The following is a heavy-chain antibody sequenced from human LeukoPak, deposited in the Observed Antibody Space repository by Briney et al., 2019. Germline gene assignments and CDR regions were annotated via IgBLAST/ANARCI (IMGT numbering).Heavy chain of an antibody. CDR1: GYTFTSYA. CDR3: ARVGSSGWFGQLYYYGMDV. CDR2: INTNTGNP. D-gene: IGHD6-19*01. Sequence: GASVKVSCKASGYTFTSYAMNWVRQASGQGLEWMGWINTNTGNPTYAQGFTGRFVFSLDTSVSTAYLQISSLKAEDTAVYYCARVGSSGWFGQLYYYGMDVWGQGTTVTVSS. J-gene: IGHJ6*02. V-gene: IGHV7-4-1*02.